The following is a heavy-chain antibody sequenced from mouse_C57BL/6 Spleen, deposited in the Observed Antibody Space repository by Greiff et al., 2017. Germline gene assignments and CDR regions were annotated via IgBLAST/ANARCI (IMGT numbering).Heavy chain of an antibody. J-gene: IGHJ1*03. D-gene: IGHD2-5*01. CDR2: INPYNGGT. V-gene: IGHV1-19*01. CDR3: ARSYSNYWYFDV. Sequence: EVKLVASGPVLVKPGASVKMSCKASGYTFTDYYMNWVKQSHGKSLEWIGVINPYNGGTSYNQKFKGKATLTVDTSSSTAYMELNSLTSEDSAVYYCARSYSNYWYFDVWGTGTTVTVSS. CDR1: GYTFTDYY.